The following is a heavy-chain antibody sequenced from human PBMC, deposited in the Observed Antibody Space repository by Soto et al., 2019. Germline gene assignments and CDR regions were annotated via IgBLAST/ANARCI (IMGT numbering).Heavy chain of an antibody. CDR2: INGGSGKT. J-gene: IGHJ3*02. D-gene: IGHD1-26*01. Sequence: QVQLVQSGAEVKKPGASVKVSCRASGFTFTLYSMHWVRQAPGQRLEWKGWINGGSGKTKYSQKFQGRVTIARDTSASTAYMEVSSLRSEDTAVYYCARYSGNYQDAFDIWGQGTMVTVSS. CDR3: ARYSGNYQDAFDI. CDR1: GFTFTLYS. V-gene: IGHV1-3*01.